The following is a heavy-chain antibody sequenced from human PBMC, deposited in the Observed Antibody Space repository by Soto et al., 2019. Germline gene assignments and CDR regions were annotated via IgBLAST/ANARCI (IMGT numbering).Heavy chain of an antibody. CDR2: INAGNGNT. CDR1: GYTFTSYA. D-gene: IGHD6-13*01. J-gene: IGHJ1*01. CDR3: ASPWGSSWITHRDFQH. Sequence: QVQLVQSGAEVKKPGASVKVSCKASGYTFTSYAMHWVRQAPGQRLEWMGWINAGNGNTKYSQKFQGRVTITRDPSASTAYMELSSLRAEATAVYYCASPWGSSWITHRDFQHWGQGTLVTVSS. V-gene: IGHV1-3*01.